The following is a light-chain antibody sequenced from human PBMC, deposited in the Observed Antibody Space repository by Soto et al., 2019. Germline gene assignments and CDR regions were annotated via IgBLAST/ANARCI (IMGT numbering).Light chain of an antibody. V-gene: IGLV1-40*01. CDR2: GNG. Sequence: QSVLTQPPSVSGAPGQRVTISCSGTSSSIGAGYEVHWYHQLPGTAPKLVVSGNGNRPSGVPDRFSGSKSGTSASLAITGLQAEDEADYYCQSYDGSLSGYVFGSGTKVTVL. J-gene: IGLJ1*01. CDR3: QSYDGSLSGYV. CDR1: SSSIGAGYE.